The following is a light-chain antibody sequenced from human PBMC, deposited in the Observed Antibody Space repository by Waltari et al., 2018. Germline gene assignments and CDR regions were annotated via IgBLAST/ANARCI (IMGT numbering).Light chain of an antibody. CDR3: QQYSSYSLLT. J-gene: IGKJ4*01. CDR1: QSISNW. Sequence: DIQMTQSPSTLSASVGDRVIITCRASQSISNWLAWYQQKPGKAPKLLIYKASTLESGVPSRFSGSGSGTDVMLTISSLQPGDFGTSECQQYSSYSLLTFGGGTKIEIK. CDR2: KAS. V-gene: IGKV1-5*03.